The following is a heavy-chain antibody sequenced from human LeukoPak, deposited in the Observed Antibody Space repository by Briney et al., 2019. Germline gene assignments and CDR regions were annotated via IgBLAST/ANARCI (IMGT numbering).Heavy chain of an antibody. V-gene: IGHV3-23*01. J-gene: IGHJ4*02. CDR2: VSGSGSST. CDR1: GFTFSNYW. Sequence: GGSLRLSCAASGFTFSNYWMSWVRQAPGKGLEWVSTVSGSGSSTYYADSVKGRFTISRDNSENTLNLQMNSLRAEDTALYYCAKRDSSGWHFFDCWGQGTLVSVSS. D-gene: IGHD6-19*01. CDR3: AKRDSSGWHFFDC.